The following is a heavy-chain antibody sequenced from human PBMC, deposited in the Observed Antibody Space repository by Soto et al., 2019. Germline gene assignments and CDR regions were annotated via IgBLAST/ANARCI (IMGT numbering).Heavy chain of an antibody. CDR3: ARGRIAARLGFGMDV. Sequence: GSLRLSCAASGFTVSTNYMSWVRQAPGKGLEGVSVIYSGGSTYYADSVKGRFTISRDNSKNTLYLQMNSLRAEDTAVYYCARGRIAARLGFGMDVWGQGTTVTVSS. J-gene: IGHJ6*02. D-gene: IGHD6-6*01. CDR1: GFTVSTNY. V-gene: IGHV3-53*01. CDR2: IYSGGST.